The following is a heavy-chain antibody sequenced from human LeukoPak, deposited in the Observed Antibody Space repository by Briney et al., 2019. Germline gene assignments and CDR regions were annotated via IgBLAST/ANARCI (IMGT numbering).Heavy chain of an antibody. Sequence: SETLSLTCTVSGGSISSSSYYWGWIRQPPGKGLEWIGSIYYSGSTYYNPSLKSRVTISVDTSKNQFSLKLSSVTAADTAVYYCASVYPIAAAGPIDYWGQGTLVTVSS. CDR2: IYYSGST. CDR3: ASVYPIAAAGPIDY. J-gene: IGHJ4*02. CDR1: GGSISSSSYY. D-gene: IGHD6-13*01. V-gene: IGHV4-39*07.